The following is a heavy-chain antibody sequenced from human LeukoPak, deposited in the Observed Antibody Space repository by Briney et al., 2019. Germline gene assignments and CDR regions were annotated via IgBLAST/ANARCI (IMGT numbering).Heavy chain of an antibody. J-gene: IGHJ1*01. V-gene: IGHV3-53*01. CDR1: AFSSNY. CDR2: IYSGGTT. D-gene: IGHD3-10*01. CDR3: AEVRRGSGGSPEYIQQ. Sequence: GGPLRLSCAASAFSSNYMSWVRQAPGKGLEWVSIIYSGGTTYYADSVKGRFTIYRDNSKNTLYLQMDSLRAEDTAVYYCAEVRRGSGGSPEYIQQWGQGALVTVSS.